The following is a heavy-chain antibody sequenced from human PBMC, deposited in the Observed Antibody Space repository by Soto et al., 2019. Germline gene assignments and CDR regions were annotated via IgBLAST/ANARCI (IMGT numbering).Heavy chain of an antibody. D-gene: IGHD3-16*01. CDR3: GGGDY. J-gene: IGHJ4*02. CDR1: GFTFSTYW. V-gene: IGHV3-7*01. CDR2: IKHDGTQK. Sequence: EVQMVESGGDLVQPGGSLRLSCAASGFTFSTYWMNWVRQAPGKGLEWVANIKHDGTQKYYMDSVKGRFTISRDNAKNSLYLQISSLRVDDTAVYYCGGGDYWGQGTLVTVSS.